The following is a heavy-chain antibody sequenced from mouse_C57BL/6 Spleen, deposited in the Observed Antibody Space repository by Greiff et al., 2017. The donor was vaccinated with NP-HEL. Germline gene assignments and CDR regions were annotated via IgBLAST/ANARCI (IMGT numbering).Heavy chain of an antibody. CDR2: INYDGSST. J-gene: IGHJ1*03. D-gene: IGHD1-1*01. CDR1: GFTFSDYY. V-gene: IGHV5-16*01. Sequence: EVKLVESEGGLVQPGSSMKLSCTASGFTFSDYYMAWVRQVPEKGLEWVANINYDGSSTYYLDSLKSRFIISRDNAKNILYLQMSSLKSEDTATYYCARDPHYYGSSYWYFDVWGTGTTVTGSS. CDR3: ARDPHYYGSSYWYFDV.